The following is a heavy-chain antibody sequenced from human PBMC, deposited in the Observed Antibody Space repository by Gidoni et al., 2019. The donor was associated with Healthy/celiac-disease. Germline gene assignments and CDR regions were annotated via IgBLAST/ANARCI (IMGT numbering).Heavy chain of an antibody. J-gene: IGHJ5*02. V-gene: IGHV6-1*01. CDR3: AAESSTQLELRYWFDP. Sequence: QVQLQQSGPGLVKPSQTLSLTCAISGDSVPSNSAAWNWNRQSPSRGLEWLGRTYYRSKWYNDYAVSVKSRITINPDTSKNQFSLQLNSVTPEDTAVYYCAAESSTQLELRYWFDPWGQGTLVTVSS. CDR2: TYYRSKWYN. D-gene: IGHD1-7*01. CDR1: GDSVPSNSAA.